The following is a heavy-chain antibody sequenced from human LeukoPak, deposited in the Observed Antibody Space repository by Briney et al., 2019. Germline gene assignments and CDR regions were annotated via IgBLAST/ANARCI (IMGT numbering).Heavy chain of an antibody. D-gene: IGHD3-10*01. Sequence: PGGSLRLSCAASGFTFNIYGMGWVRQALGKGLEWVSVISGSGIDTYNADSVKGRFTISRDNSKNTLYLQMNSLRAEDTAVYYCAKGYLLWFGDHSIDYWGQGTLVTVSS. CDR3: AKGYLLWFGDHSIDY. J-gene: IGHJ4*02. CDR2: ISGSGIDT. CDR1: GFTFNIYG. V-gene: IGHV3-23*01.